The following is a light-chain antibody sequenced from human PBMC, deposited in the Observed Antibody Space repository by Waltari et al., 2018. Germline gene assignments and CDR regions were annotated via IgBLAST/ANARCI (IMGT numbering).Light chain of an antibody. CDR2: WAS. V-gene: IGKV4-1*01. J-gene: IGKJ1*01. CDR3: QQYDSSPPT. Sequence: DIVMTQSPDFLAVSLGERATINCKSSQSILDSPNNKNYLAWYQQKPGQPPKLLIYWASSRNSGVPDRFSGSGSGTDFTLTVSSLQAEDVAVYYCQQYDSSPPTFGQGTKEEIK. CDR1: QSILDSPNNKNY.